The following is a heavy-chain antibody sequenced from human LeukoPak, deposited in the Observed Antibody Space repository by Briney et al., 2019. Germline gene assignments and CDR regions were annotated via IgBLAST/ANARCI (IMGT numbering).Heavy chain of an antibody. CDR1: GGSTSSYY. D-gene: IGHD4-11*01. CDR3: ASYDYSNYGSVY. CDR2: IYYSGST. V-gene: IGHV4-59*08. Sequence: SETLSLTCTVSGGSTSSYYWSWIRQPPGKGLEWIGYIYYSGSTNYNPSLKSRVTISVDTSKNQFSLKLSSVTAADTAVYYCASYDYSNYGSVYWGQGTLVTVSS. J-gene: IGHJ4*02.